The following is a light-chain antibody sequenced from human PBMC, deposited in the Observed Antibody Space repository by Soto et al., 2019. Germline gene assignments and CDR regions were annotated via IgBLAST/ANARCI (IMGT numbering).Light chain of an antibody. CDR1: QDINNY. J-gene: IGKJ4*01. Sequence: DIKMTQSPSSLSASVGDRVTITCQASQDINNYLNWYQQKPGQAPKLLIYAASSLQSGVPSRFSGSGSGTDFTLTISSLQPEDSATYYCQQSYNTPLTFGGGTKVDIK. V-gene: IGKV1-39*01. CDR3: QQSYNTPLT. CDR2: AAS.